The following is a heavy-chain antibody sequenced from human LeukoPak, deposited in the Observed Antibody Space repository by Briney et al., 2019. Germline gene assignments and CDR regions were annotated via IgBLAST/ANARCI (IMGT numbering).Heavy chain of an antibody. J-gene: IGHJ4*02. CDR3: ARVVVGYDSSGYYYEDFDY. V-gene: IGHV3-48*02. CDR1: GFTFSSYS. Sequence: TGGSLRLSCAASGFTFSSYSMNWVRQAPGKGLEWVSYISSSSSTIYYADSVKGRFTISRDNAKNSLYLQMNSLRDEDTAVYYCARVVVGYDSSGYYYEDFDYWGQGTLVTVSS. D-gene: IGHD3-22*01. CDR2: ISSSSSTI.